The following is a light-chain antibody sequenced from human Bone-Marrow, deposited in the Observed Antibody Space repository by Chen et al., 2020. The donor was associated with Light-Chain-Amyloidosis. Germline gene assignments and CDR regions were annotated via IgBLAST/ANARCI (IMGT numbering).Light chain of an antibody. Sequence: QSALTQPASVSGSPGQSITISCTGPRGDGGTYNYVSWYQQHPGKAPKVMIYAVSNRPSGVSNRLSGSKSGNTASLTISGLQTEDDADYYCSSFTSSSSYVFGPGTKVTVL. CDR2: AVS. V-gene: IGLV2-14*01. CDR3: SSFTSSSSYV. J-gene: IGLJ1*01. CDR1: RGDGGTYNY.